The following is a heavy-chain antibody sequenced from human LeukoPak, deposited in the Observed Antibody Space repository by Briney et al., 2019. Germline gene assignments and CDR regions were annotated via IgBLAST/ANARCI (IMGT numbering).Heavy chain of an antibody. CDR3: ARPGVELELPY. J-gene: IGHJ4*02. CDR1: GGSISSSSYY. Sequence: PSETLSLTCTVSGGSISSSSYYWGWIRQPTGKGLEWIGSIYYSGSTYYNPSLKSRVTISVDTSKNQVSLKLSSVTAADTAVYYCARPGVELELPYWGQGTLVTVSS. CDR2: IYYSGST. V-gene: IGHV4-39*01. D-gene: IGHD1-7*01.